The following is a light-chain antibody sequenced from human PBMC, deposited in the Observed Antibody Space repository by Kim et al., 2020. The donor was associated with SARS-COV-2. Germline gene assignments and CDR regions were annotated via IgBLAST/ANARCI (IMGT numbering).Light chain of an antibody. J-gene: IGKJ4*01. CDR3: QQSYSTPLT. CDR2: AAS. V-gene: IGKV1-39*01. CDR1: QSISSY. Sequence: SASIGDRVTITCRASQSISSYLNWYQQKPGKAPKLLIYAASSLQSGVPSRFSGSGSGTDFTLTISSLQPEDFATYYGQQSYSTPLTFGGGTKLEI.